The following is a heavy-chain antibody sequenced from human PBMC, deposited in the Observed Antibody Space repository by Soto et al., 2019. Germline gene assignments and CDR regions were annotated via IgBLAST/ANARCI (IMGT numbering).Heavy chain of an antibody. CDR1: GFTFSSYA. CDR3: ARDWRVGATYSDY. V-gene: IGHV3-23*01. J-gene: IGHJ4*02. Sequence: EVQLLESGGGLVQPGGSLRLSCAASGFTFSSYAMSWVRQAPGKGLEWVSSISGSGGSTYYADSVKGRFTISRDNSKNTLDLQMNSLRAEDTAVYYCARDWRVGATYSDYWGQGTLVTVSS. D-gene: IGHD1-26*01. CDR2: ISGSGGST.